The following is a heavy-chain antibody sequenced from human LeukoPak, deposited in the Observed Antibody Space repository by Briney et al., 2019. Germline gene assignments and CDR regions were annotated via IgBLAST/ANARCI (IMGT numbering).Heavy chain of an antibody. CDR2: INPSGGST. Sequence: WASVKVSCKASGYTFTSYYMHWVRQAPGQGLEWMGIINPSGGSTSYAQKFQGRVTMTRDTSTSTVYMELSSLRSEDTAVYYCARANLLDYYYYGMDVWGQGTTVTVSS. CDR1: GYTFTSYY. V-gene: IGHV1-46*01. CDR3: ARANLLDYYYYGMDV. J-gene: IGHJ6*02.